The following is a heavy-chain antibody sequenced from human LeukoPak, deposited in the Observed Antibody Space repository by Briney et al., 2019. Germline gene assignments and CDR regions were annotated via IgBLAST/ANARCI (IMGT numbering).Heavy chain of an antibody. J-gene: IGHJ4*02. D-gene: IGHD3-22*01. CDR2: IHYSGST. CDR3: ARVKGSGYYYVFDY. V-gene: IGHV4-61*01. Sequence: PSETLSLTCTVSGDSVTSANHYWSWIRQPPGKGLEWIGYIHYSGSTSYNPSLKSRVTISVDTSKNQFSLKLSSVTAADTAVYYCARVKGSGYYYVFDYWGQGTLVTVSS. CDR1: GDSVTSANHY.